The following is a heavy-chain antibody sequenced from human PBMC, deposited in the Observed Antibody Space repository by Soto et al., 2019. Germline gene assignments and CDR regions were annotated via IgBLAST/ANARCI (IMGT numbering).Heavy chain of an antibody. CDR2: IIPIFGTA. CDR1: GGTFSSYA. J-gene: IGHJ4*02. V-gene: IGHV1-69*12. D-gene: IGHD4-4*01. Sequence: QVQLVQSGAEVKKPGSSVKVSCKASGGTFSSYAISWVRQAPGQGLEWMGGIIPIFGTADYAQKFQGRVTITADESTSTVYMELSSLRSDDTAVYYCARDGGVYDYSPFDYWGQGTLVTVSS. CDR3: ARDGGVYDYSPFDY.